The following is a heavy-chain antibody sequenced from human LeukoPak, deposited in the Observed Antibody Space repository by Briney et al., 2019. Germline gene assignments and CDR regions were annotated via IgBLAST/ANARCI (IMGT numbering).Heavy chain of an antibody. CDR1: GYSFTSYW. D-gene: IGHD2-2*01. CDR2: IYPGDSDT. Sequence: GESLKISCKGSGYSFTSYWIGWVRQMPGKGLEWMRIIYPGDSDTRYSPSFQGQVTISADKSLSTAYLQWSSLKASDTAMYYCARTRTSSRRSSFDYWGQGTLVTVSS. J-gene: IGHJ4*02. V-gene: IGHV5-51*01. CDR3: ARTRTSSRRSSFDY.